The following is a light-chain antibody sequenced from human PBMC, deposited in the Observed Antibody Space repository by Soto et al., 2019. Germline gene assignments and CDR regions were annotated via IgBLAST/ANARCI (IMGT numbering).Light chain of an antibody. Sequence: EFVFAQSPGTLALSPGERATLSCRASQRVAGSYLAWYQQKPGQAPRLLIYDASNRATGVSARFSGSGSGTEFTLTISSLQSEDFAVYYCLQYHYWWTFGQGTKVDIK. CDR2: DAS. CDR1: QRVAGSY. V-gene: IGKV3-15*01. CDR3: LQYHYWWT. J-gene: IGKJ1*01.